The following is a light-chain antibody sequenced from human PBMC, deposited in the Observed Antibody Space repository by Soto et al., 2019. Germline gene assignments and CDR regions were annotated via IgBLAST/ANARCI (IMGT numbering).Light chain of an antibody. CDR2: EVS. J-gene: IGLJ1*01. Sequence: QSVLTQPASVSGSPGQSITISCTGTSSDVGGYNYVSWYQRHPGKAPKLMIYEVSNRPSGVSNRFSGSKSGNTASLTISGLQAEDEADYYCSSYTRSSNYVFGNGTKFT. V-gene: IGLV2-14*01. CDR1: SSDVGGYNY. CDR3: SSYTRSSNYV.